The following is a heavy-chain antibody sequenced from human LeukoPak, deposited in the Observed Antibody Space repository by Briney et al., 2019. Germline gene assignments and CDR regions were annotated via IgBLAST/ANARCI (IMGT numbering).Heavy chain of an antibody. J-gene: IGHJ4*02. CDR3: ARVDTAMVIKTDY. CDR2: ISAYNGNT. V-gene: IGHV1-18*04. D-gene: IGHD5-18*01. CDR1: GYTFTSYA. Sequence: ASVKVSCKASGYTFTSYAVSWVRQAPGQGLEWMGWISAYNGNTRYTQKLQGRVTMTTDTSTSTAYMELRSLTSDDTAVYYCARVDTAMVIKTDYWGQGTLVTVSS.